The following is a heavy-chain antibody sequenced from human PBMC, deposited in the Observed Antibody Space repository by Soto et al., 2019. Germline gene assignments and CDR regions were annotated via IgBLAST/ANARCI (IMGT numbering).Heavy chain of an antibody. CDR1: GGSISSSSYY. CDR2: IYYSGST. V-gene: IGHV4-39*01. Sequence: SETLSLTCTVSGGSISSSSYYWGWIRQPPGKGLEWIGSIYYSGSTYYNPSLKSRVTISVDTSKNQFSLKLSSVTAADTAVYYCARHDEDIVVIDYWGQGTLVTVSS. CDR3: ARHDEDIVVIDY. D-gene: IGHD2-2*01. J-gene: IGHJ4*02.